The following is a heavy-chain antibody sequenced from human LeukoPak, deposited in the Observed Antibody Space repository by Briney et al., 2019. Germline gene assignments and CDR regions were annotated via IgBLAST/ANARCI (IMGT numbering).Heavy chain of an antibody. Sequence: ASVKVSCKASGYTLANYYMHWVRQAPGQGLEWVGTFNPSGGGTSFAQKFQGRVTMTRDTSTSTVYMELSSLRSEDTAVYYCARGGLSSSSFGVGDSDPWGQGTLATVSS. CDR3: ARGGLSSSSFGVGDSDP. D-gene: IGHD2-2*01. J-gene: IGHJ5*02. V-gene: IGHV1-46*01. CDR2: FNPSGGGT. CDR1: GYTLANYY.